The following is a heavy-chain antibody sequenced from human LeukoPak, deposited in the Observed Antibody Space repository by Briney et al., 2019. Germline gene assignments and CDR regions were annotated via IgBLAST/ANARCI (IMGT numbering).Heavy chain of an antibody. V-gene: IGHV4-39*07. Sequence: SETLSLTCTVSGGSISSSSYYWSWIRQPPGKGLEWIGEINHSGSTNYNPSLKSRVTISVDTSKNQFSLKLSSVTAADTAVYYCARGVSSYDSSGYFFWFDPWGQGTLVTVSS. CDR3: ARGVSSYDSSGYFFWFDP. CDR2: INHSGST. CDR1: GGSISSSSYY. J-gene: IGHJ5*02. D-gene: IGHD3-22*01.